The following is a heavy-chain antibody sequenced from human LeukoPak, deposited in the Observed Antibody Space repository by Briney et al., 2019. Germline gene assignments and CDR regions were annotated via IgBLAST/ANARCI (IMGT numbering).Heavy chain of an antibody. V-gene: IGHV3-33*01. Sequence: GESLRLSCAASGFTFSSYAMHWVRQAPGKGLEWVAIIWSDGNNKYYADSVEGRFTISRDTSKSTLFLQMNSLRAEDTAVYYCARGQPGVAAAGNLDYWGQGTLVTVSS. CDR2: IWSDGNNK. CDR1: GFTFSSYA. J-gene: IGHJ4*02. CDR3: ARGQPGVAAAGNLDY. D-gene: IGHD6-13*01.